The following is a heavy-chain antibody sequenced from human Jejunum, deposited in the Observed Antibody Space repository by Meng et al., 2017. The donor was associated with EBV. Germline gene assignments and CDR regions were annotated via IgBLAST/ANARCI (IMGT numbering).Heavy chain of an antibody. Sequence: QGQVQESGPRLGKPSGTLSLTCVVSGGSISDNDWWSWVRQPPGKGLEWLGEIYHGGGTNYNPSLESRVTISVDKSKNQFSLKLNSVTVADTAVYYCAGNGYYALEYWGPGILVTVSS. V-gene: IGHV4-4*02. CDR1: GGSISDNDW. J-gene: IGHJ4*02. D-gene: IGHD3-22*01. CDR3: AGNGYYALEY. CDR2: IYHGGGT.